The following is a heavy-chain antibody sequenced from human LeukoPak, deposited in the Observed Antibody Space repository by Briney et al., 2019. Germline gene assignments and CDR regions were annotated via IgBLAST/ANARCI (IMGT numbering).Heavy chain of an antibody. Sequence: PSETLSLTGTVSGGSISSDYWSWLRQPAGKGLEWIGGIYTSGSTNYNPSLKSRVTISLDTSKNQFSLRLSSVTAADTAVYYCARYCSNTYCPLGWDWFDPWGQGTLVTVSS. CDR2: IYTSGST. CDR1: GGSISSDY. CDR3: ARYCSNTYCPLGWDWFDP. D-gene: IGHD2-2*01. V-gene: IGHV4-4*07. J-gene: IGHJ5*02.